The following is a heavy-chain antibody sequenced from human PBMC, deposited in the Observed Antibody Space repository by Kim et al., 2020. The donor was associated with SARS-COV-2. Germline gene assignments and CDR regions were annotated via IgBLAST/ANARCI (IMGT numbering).Heavy chain of an antibody. CDR1: GYTFTGYY. J-gene: IGHJ4*02. Sequence: ASVKVSCKASGYTFTGYYMHWVRQAPGQGLEWMGRINPNSGGTNYAQKFQGRVTMTRDTSISTAYMELSRLRSDDTAVYYCASLGYSYGWEGFDYWGQGTLVTVSS. CDR2: INPNSGGT. V-gene: IGHV1-2*06. D-gene: IGHD5-18*01. CDR3: ASLGYSYGWEGFDY.